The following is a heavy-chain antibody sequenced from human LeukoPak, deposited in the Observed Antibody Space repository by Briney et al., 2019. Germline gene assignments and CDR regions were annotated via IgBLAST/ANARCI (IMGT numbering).Heavy chain of an antibody. CDR1: GFNFRDYY. D-gene: IGHD6-19*01. J-gene: IGHJ5*02. V-gene: IGHV3-11*01. Sequence: GRSVRLSCASCGFNFRDYYMSWMRQARGRGLEGISYITMSGSVIQYSSSVKGRFTTSRDNARNSLYLQMNSLRADDTAVYYCARGGWSRGWFDPWGQGTLVTVSS. CDR3: ARGGWSRGWFDP. CDR2: ITMSGSVI.